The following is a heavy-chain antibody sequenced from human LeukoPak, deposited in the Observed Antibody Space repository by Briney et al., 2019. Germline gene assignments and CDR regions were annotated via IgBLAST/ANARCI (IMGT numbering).Heavy chain of an antibody. CDR1: GGSISSGDYY. Sequence: SETLSLTCTVSGGSISSGDYYWSWIRQPPGKGLEWIGYIYYSGSTYYNPSLKSRVTISVDTSKNQFSLKLSSVTAADTAVYYCARVERVGDSYIFDYWGQGTLVTVSS. D-gene: IGHD2-21*02. J-gene: IGHJ4*02. CDR3: ARVERVGDSYIFDY. CDR2: IYYSGST. V-gene: IGHV4-30-4*01.